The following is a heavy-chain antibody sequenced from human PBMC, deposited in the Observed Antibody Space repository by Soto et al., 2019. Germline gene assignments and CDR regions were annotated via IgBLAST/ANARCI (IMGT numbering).Heavy chain of an antibody. J-gene: IGHJ4*02. CDR2: ISGSGSNT. V-gene: IGHV3-23*01. CDR1: GFTFRSYA. D-gene: IGHD6-19*01. Sequence: PGGSLRLSCAASGFTFRSYAMSWVRQAPGKGLQWVSAISGSGSNTYYGDSVKGRFTISRDNSKKMLYLQMSSLRADDTALYYCVKDYSFSSGSYLDFWGPGTLVTVSP. CDR3: VKDYSFSSGSYLDF.